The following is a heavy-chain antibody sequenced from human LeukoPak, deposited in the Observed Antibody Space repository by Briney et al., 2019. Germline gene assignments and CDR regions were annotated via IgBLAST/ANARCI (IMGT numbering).Heavy chain of an antibody. Sequence: ASVKVSCKVSGYTLTELSMHWVRQAPGKGLEWMGGFDPEDGETTYAQKFQGRVTMTRDTSTSTVYMELSSLRSDDTAVYCCARTAARRFDYWGQGTLVTVSS. D-gene: IGHD6-6*01. CDR2: FDPEDGET. CDR1: GYTLTELS. CDR3: ARTAARRFDY. V-gene: IGHV1-24*01. J-gene: IGHJ4*02.